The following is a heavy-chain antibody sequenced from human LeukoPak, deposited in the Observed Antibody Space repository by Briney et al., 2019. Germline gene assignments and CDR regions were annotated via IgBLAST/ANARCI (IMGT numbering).Heavy chain of an antibody. Sequence: ASVKVSCKASGYTFIAYYMHWVRQAPGQGLEWMGWINPNSGGTSYAQKFQGRVTMTRDTSISTAYMELSRLRSDDTAVYYCARDKRSFYYDSSGYSSWGQGTLVTVSS. CDR1: GYTFIAYY. CDR3: ARDKRSFYYDSSGYSS. CDR2: INPNSGGT. J-gene: IGHJ4*02. D-gene: IGHD3-22*01. V-gene: IGHV1-2*02.